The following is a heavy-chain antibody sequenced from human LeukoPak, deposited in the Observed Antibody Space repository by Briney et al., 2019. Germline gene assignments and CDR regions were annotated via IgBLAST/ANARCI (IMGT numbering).Heavy chain of an antibody. CDR2: INHSGST. V-gene: IGHV4-34*01. CDR1: GGSFSGYY. CDR3: ARGRRGYYYYYGMDV. J-gene: IGHJ6*02. Sequence: PSETLSLTCAVYGGSFSGYYWSWIRQPPGKGLEWIGEINHSGSTNYNPSLKSRVTISVDTSKSQFSLKLSSVTAADTAVYYCARGRRGYYYYYGMDVWGQGTTVTVSS.